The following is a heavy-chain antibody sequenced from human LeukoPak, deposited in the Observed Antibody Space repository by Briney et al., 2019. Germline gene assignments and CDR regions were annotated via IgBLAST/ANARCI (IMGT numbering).Heavy chain of an antibody. Sequence: SSETLSLTCTVSGGSISSGGYYWSWIRQHPGKGLEWIGYIYYSGSTYYNPTLKSRVTISVDTSKNQFSLKLSSVTAADTAVYYCARGIDGFSGYDFAEYFQHWGQGTLVTVSS. CDR1: GGSISSGGYY. CDR3: ARGIDGFSGYDFAEYFQH. V-gene: IGHV4-31*03. CDR2: IYYSGST. D-gene: IGHD5-12*01. J-gene: IGHJ1*01.